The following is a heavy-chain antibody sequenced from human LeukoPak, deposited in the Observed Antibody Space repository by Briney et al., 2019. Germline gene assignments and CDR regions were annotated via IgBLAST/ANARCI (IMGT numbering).Heavy chain of an antibody. CDR3: ARGFLGGTDQYFDS. CDR2: IRESGGGT. Sequence: GGSLRLSCVVSGITVSNYDMSWVRQAPGKGLEWVSGIRESGGGTNYADSVKDRFTISRDNSKNTLYLQMNSLRAEDTAVYFCARGFLGGTDQYFDSWGQGTLVTVSS. CDR1: GITVSNYD. D-gene: IGHD6-19*01. V-gene: IGHV3-23*01. J-gene: IGHJ4*02.